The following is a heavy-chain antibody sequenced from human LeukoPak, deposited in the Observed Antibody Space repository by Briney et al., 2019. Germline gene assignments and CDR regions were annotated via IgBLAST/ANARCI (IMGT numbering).Heavy chain of an antibody. CDR2: ISSSGSTI. D-gene: IGHD3-16*02. CDR3: ASGITFGGVIVGDTFDY. Sequence: GGSLRLSCAASGFTFSSYEMNWVRQAPGKGLEWVSYISSSGSTIYYADSVKGRFTISRDNAKNSLYLQMNSLRAEDTAVYYSASGITFGGVIVGDTFDYWGQGTLVTVSS. V-gene: IGHV3-48*03. J-gene: IGHJ4*02. CDR1: GFTFSSYE.